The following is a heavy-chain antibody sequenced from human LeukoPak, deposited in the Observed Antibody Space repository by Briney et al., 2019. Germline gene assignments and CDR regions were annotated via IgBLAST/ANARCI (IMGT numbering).Heavy chain of an antibody. V-gene: IGHV3-23*01. Sequence: GGSLRLSCAASGFTFSSYAMSWVRQAPGKGLEWVSAISGSGGSTYYADSVKGRFTISRDNAKNSLYLQMNSLRDEDTAVYYCARDSQRYSYGYADYWGQGTLVTVSS. CDR1: GFTFSSYA. CDR2: ISGSGGST. J-gene: IGHJ4*02. CDR3: ARDSQRYSYGYADY. D-gene: IGHD5-18*01.